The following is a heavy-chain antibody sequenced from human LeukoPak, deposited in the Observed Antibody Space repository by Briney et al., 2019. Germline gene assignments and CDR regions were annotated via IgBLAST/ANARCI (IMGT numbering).Heavy chain of an antibody. CDR2: INHSGST. CDR3: AIQLERLYLYAFDI. J-gene: IGHJ3*02. CDR1: GGSFSGYY. V-gene: IGHV4-34*01. Sequence: PSETLSLTRAVYGGSFSGYYWSWIRQPPGKGLEWIGEINHSGSTNYNPSLKSRVTISVDTSKNQFSLKLSSVTAADTAVYYCAIQLERLYLYAFDIWGQGTMVTVSS. D-gene: IGHD1-1*01.